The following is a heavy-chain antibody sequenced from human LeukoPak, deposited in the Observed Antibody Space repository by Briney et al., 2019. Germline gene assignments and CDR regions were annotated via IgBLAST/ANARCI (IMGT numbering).Heavy chain of an antibody. CDR1: GDTFTSYD. Sequence: ASVKVSCKASGDTFTSYDINWVRQATGQGLEWMGWMNPNSGNTGYAQQFQGRVTMTRNTSISTAYMELSSLRSEDTAVYYCARGHTYYDFWSGYYKAGNWFDPWGQGTLVTVSS. CDR2: MNPNSGNT. V-gene: IGHV1-8*01. D-gene: IGHD3-3*01. CDR3: ARGHTYYDFWSGYYKAGNWFDP. J-gene: IGHJ5*02.